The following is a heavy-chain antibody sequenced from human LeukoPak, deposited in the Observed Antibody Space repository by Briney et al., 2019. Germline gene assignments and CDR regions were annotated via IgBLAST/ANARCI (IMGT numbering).Heavy chain of an antibody. CDR2: ISYDGSNK. CDR1: GFTFSSYA. J-gene: IGHJ4*02. D-gene: IGHD3-10*01. CDR3: GRGSVGFGELNY. Sequence: PGRSLRLSCAASGFTFSSYAMHWVRQAPGKGLEWVAVISYDGSNKLYADSVKGRFTLSRDNSKNTLYLQMNSLRIEDTAVYYCGRGSVGFGELNYWGQGTLVTVSS. V-gene: IGHV3-30-3*01.